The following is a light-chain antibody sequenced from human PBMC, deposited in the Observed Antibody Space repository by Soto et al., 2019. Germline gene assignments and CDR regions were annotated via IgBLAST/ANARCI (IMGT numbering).Light chain of an antibody. CDR1: QSVSSN. J-gene: IGKJ5*01. CDR3: QQYNNWPPII. Sequence: IVMTQSPATLSVSPGERATLSCRASQSVSSNLAWYQQKPGQAPRLLIYGASTRATGIPARFSGSGSGTEFTLTLSSLQSEDFAVYDCQQYNNWPPIICGQGTRLEIK. CDR2: GAS. V-gene: IGKV3-15*01.